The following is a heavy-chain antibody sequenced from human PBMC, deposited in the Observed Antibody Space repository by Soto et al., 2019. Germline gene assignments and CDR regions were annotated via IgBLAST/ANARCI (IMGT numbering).Heavy chain of an antibody. Sequence: GGSLRLSCAASGFTFSSYSMNRVRQAPGKGLEWVSSISSSSSYIYYADSVKGRFTISRDNAKNSLYLQMNSLRAEDKAVYYCARVGGGSRYSRAFDIWGQGTMVPVSS. D-gene: IGHD2-15*01. CDR2: ISSSSSYI. V-gene: IGHV3-21*01. CDR1: GFTFSSYS. J-gene: IGHJ3*02. CDR3: ARVGGGSRYSRAFDI.